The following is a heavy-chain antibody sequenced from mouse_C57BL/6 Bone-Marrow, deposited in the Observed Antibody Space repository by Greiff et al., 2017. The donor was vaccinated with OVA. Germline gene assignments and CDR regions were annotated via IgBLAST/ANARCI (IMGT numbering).Heavy chain of an antibody. J-gene: IGHJ3*01. D-gene: IGHD3-3*01. CDR1: GFTFSDYG. CDR2: ISSGSSTI. Sequence: EVKVEESGGGLVKPGGSLKLSCAASGFTFSDYGMHWVRQAPEKGLEWVAYISSGSSTIYYADTVKGRFTISRDNAKNTLFLQMTSLRSEDTAMYYCATQDVLLGGFAYWGQGTLVTVSA. V-gene: IGHV5-17*01. CDR3: ATQDVLLGGFAY.